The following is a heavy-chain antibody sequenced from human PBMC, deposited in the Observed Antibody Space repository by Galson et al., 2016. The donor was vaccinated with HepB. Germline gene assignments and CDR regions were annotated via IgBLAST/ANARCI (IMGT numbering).Heavy chain of an antibody. CDR1: GDSISSRTYY. D-gene: IGHD1-26*01. CDR2: IYYSGST. CDR3: ARYDKWQLLLNAFDV. J-gene: IGHJ3*01. Sequence: ETLSLTCTVSGDSISSRTYYWGWLRQHPGKGLEWIGNIYYSGSTDYNPSLKSRVTTSVDTSKNQFSLKVRSVTAADTALYYCARYDKWQLLLNAFDVWGQGTMVTVSS. V-gene: IGHV4-39*01.